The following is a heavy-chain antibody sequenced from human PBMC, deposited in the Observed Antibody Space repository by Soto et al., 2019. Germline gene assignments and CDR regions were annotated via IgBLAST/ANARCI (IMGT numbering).Heavy chain of an antibody. Sequence: QITLKESGPTLVKPTQTLTLTCTFSGFSLSAHGVGVGWIRQPPGKALEWLALIYWDDDKRYSPSLKSRLTITKDTSKNQVVLTMTNMFPVDTATYFCAHSDYGDYFDYWGQGTLVTVSS. V-gene: IGHV2-5*02. CDR1: GFSLSAHGVG. CDR3: AHSDYGDYFDY. D-gene: IGHD4-17*01. CDR2: IYWDDDK. J-gene: IGHJ4*02.